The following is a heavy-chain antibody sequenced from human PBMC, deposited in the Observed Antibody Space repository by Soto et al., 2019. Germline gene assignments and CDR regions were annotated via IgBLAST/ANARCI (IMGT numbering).Heavy chain of an antibody. J-gene: IGHJ3*02. Sequence: QVQLQESGPGLVKPSETLSLTCTVSGGSISSYYWSWIRQPPGKGLEWIGYIYYSGSTNYNPSLKSRVTISVDTSKNQFSLKLSSVTAADTAVYYCARELDRFDIWGQGTMVTVSS. CDR1: GGSISSYY. CDR3: ARELDRFDI. D-gene: IGHD1-1*01. V-gene: IGHV4-59*01. CDR2: IYYSGST.